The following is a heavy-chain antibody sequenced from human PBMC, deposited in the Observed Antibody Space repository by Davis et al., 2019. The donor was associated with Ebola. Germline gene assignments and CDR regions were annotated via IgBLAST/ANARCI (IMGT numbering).Heavy chain of an antibody. D-gene: IGHD4-11*01. CDR2: TRNKANSYTT. V-gene: IGHV3-72*01. J-gene: IGHJ6*02. CDR1: GFTFSNYA. Sequence: PGGSLRLSCKASGFTFSNYAMNWVRQAPGEGLEWVGRTRNKANSYTTEYAASVKGRFTISRDDSKNSLYLQMNSLKTEDTAVYYCARGLYIHYYYGMDVWGQGTTVTVSS. CDR3: ARGLYIHYYYGMDV.